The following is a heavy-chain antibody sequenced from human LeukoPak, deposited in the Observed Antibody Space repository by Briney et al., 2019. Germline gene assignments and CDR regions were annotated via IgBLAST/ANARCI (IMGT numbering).Heavy chain of an antibody. J-gene: IGHJ4*02. CDR1: GFTFSSYG. D-gene: IGHD6-19*01. V-gene: IGHV3-30*18. Sequence: AGGSLRLSCAASGFTFSSYGMHWVRQAPGKGLEWVAVISYDGSNKHYADSVKGRFTISIDNSKNTLYLQMNSLRAEDTAVYYCAKDLQQWLVQVGYFDYWGQGTLVTVSS. CDR2: ISYDGSNK. CDR3: AKDLQQWLVQVGYFDY.